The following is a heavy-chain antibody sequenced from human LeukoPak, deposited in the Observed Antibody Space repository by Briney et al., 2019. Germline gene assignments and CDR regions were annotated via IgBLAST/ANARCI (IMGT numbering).Heavy chain of an antibody. CDR2: IYPGDSDT. Sequence: GESLKISCKVSGYSFTSYWIGWVRQMPGKGLEWMGIIYPGDSDTRYSPSFQGQVTISADKSISTAYLQWSSLKASDTAMYYCASGRTYCGGDCQNDAFDIWGQGTMVTVSS. CDR1: GYSFTSYW. J-gene: IGHJ3*02. V-gene: IGHV5-51*01. CDR3: ASGRTYCGGDCQNDAFDI. D-gene: IGHD2-21*02.